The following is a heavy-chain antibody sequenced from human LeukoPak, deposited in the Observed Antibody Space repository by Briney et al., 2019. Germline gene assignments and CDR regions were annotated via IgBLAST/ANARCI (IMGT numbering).Heavy chain of an antibody. Sequence: GGSLRLSCAASGFSFSKYSMSWVRQAPGKGLEWVSSISSSTSDIYYAHLVKGRFTISRDNAKSSLYLQMNSLRAEDTAVYYCARGGLSGWYYFDYWGQGNLVTVSS. V-gene: IGHV3-21*01. D-gene: IGHD6-19*01. J-gene: IGHJ4*02. CDR2: ISSSTSDI. CDR1: GFSFSKYS. CDR3: ARGGLSGWYYFDY.